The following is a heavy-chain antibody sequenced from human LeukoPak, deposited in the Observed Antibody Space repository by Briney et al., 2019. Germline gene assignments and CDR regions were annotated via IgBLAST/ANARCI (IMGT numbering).Heavy chain of an antibody. CDR3: AASYYYYSSGPRPYYFDF. J-gene: IGHJ4*02. D-gene: IGHD3-22*01. CDR1: GGSISTYY. V-gene: IGHV4-59*08. Sequence: SETLSLTCTVSGGSISTYYWSWIRQPPGKGLEWIGYIYYSGSTNYNPSLKSRVTISVDTSKNQFSLKLGSVTAADTAVYYCAASYYYYSSGPRPYYFDFWGQGTLVTVSS. CDR2: IYYSGST.